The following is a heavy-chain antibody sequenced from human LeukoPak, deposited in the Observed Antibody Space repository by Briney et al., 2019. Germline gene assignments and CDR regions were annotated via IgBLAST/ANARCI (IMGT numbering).Heavy chain of an antibody. J-gene: IGHJ3*02. CDR2: IIPILGIA. D-gene: IGHD1-7*01. CDR1: GGTFSSYA. CDR3: ARDVTGTRGAFDI. V-gene: IGHV1-69*04. Sequence: SVKVSCKASGGTFSSYAISWVRQAPGQGLEWMGRIIPILGIANYAQKFQGRVTITADKSTSTAYMELSSLRSEDTAVYYCARDVTGTRGAFDIWGQGTMVTVSS.